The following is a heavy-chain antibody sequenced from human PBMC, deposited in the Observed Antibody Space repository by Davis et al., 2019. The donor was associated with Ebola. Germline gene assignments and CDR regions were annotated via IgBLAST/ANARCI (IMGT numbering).Heavy chain of an antibody. CDR1: GFTFSSYS. CDR2: ISGSGGST. V-gene: IGHV3-23*01. Sequence: PGGSLRLSCAASGFTFSSYSMNWVRQAPGKGLEWVSSISGSGGSTYYADSVKGRFTISRDNSKNTLYLQMNSLRAEDTAVYYCASTPAVSHTYYYYGMDVWGQGTTVTVSS. J-gene: IGHJ6*02. CDR3: ASTPAVSHTYYYYGMDV. D-gene: IGHD5/OR15-5a*01.